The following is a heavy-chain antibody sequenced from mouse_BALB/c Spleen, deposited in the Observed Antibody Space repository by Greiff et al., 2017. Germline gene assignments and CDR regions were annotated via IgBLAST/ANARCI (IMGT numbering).Heavy chain of an antibody. CDR3: ARDYLSLLRIAY. CDR1: GFSLTSYG. V-gene: IGHV2-9*02. J-gene: IGHJ3*01. D-gene: IGHD1-1*01. Sequence: VQRVESGPGLVAPSQSLSITCTVSGFSLTSYGVHWVRQPPGKGLEWLGVIWAGGSTNYNSALMSRLSISKDNSKSQVFLKMNSLQTDDTAMYYCARDYLSLLRIAYWGQGTLVTVSA. CDR2: IWAGGST.